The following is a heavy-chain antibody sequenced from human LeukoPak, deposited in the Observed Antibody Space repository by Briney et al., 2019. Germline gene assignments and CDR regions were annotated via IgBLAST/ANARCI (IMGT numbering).Heavy chain of an antibody. CDR1: GGSISSSSYY. D-gene: IGHD2-2*01. CDR3: ARRKPDHCSSTSCYQARNWFDP. V-gene: IGHV4-39*01. J-gene: IGHJ5*02. Sequence: PSETLSLTCNVSGGSISSSSYYWGWIRQPPGKGLEWIGSIYCSGSTYYDPSLKSRVTISVDTSKNQFSLKLSSVTAADTAVYYCARRKPDHCSSTSCYQARNWFDPWGQGTLVTVSS. CDR2: IYCSGST.